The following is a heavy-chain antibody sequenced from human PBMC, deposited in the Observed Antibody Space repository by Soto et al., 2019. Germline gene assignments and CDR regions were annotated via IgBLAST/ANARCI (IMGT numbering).Heavy chain of an antibody. V-gene: IGHV1-18*01. CDR1: GYSFTNFG. D-gene: IGHD3-16*01. J-gene: IGHJ4*02. Sequence: QVQLVQSGAEVKKPGASVKVSCKSSGYSFTNFGLSWVRHAPGQGLEWMGWISAYNGNRIYAQNFQGRVTMTTDTSKSTAYMELRSQRSDDTAVYCCARGGTPIDYCGQGTLVTVSS. CDR3: ARGGTPIDY. CDR2: ISAYNGNR.